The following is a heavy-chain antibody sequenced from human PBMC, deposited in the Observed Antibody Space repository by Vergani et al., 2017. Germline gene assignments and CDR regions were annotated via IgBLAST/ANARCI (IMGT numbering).Heavy chain of an antibody. Sequence: EVQLVESGGGLVQPGGSLRLSCAASGFTLSDHVMHWVRQAPGKGLEWVSLISWDGGSTYYADSVKGRFTISRDNSTNSLYLKMNSLRTEDTALYYCAKDIGVTTYYGMDVWGQETTVTVSS. V-gene: IGHV3-43*01. D-gene: IGHD4-17*01. J-gene: IGHJ6*02. CDR2: ISWDGGST. CDR1: GFTLSDHV. CDR3: AKDIGVTTYYGMDV.